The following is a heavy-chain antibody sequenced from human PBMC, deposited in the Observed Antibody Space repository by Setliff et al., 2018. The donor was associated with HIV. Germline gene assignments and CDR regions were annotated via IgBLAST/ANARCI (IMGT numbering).Heavy chain of an antibody. Sequence: SETLSLTCTVSGGSITSYYLNWIRQSPGKGLEWIGYIFDSGTTKYNPSVTSRVTISVDASKNQFFLQLISVTAADTAVYYCARQGGYNSPLMVWGQGKLVTV. D-gene: IGHD3-10*01. CDR3: ARQGGYNSPLMV. J-gene: IGHJ4*02. CDR2: IFDSGTT. V-gene: IGHV4-59*08. CDR1: GGSITSYY.